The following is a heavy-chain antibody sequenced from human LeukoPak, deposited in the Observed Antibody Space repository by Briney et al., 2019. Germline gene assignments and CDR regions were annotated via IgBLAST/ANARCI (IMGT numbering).Heavy chain of an antibody. J-gene: IGHJ4*02. CDR1: GFTFSSYA. V-gene: IGHV3-23*01. CDR2: ISGSGGST. D-gene: IGHD3-3*01. CDR3: AKERYYDFWSGYFDY. Sequence: GGSLRLSCAASGFTFSSYAMSWVRQAPGKGLEWVSAISGSGGSTYYADSVKGRFTISRDNSKNTLYLQMNSLRAADTAVYYCAKERYYDFWSGYFDYWGQGTLVTVSS.